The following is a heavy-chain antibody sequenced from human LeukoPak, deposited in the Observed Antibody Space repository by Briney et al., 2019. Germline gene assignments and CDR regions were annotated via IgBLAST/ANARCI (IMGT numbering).Heavy chain of an antibody. CDR1: GFTFSSYS. J-gene: IGHJ5*01. V-gene: IGHV3-15*01. CDR3: ITYSSGGNWFDS. CDR2: IKNKTDGGTT. D-gene: IGHD2-21*01. Sequence: PGGSLRLSCAASGFTFSSYSMNWVRQAPGKGLEWVGRIKNKTDGGTTDYAAPVQGRFTISRDDSKNTLYLQMNSLKIEDTAMYFCITYSSGGNWFDSWGQGTLVTVSS.